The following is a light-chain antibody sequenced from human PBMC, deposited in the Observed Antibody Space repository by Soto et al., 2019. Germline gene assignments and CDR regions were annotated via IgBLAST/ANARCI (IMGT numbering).Light chain of an antibody. Sequence: DIQMTQSPSTLSASVGDRVTIACRASRSISPWFAWYQQKPGKPPKLLIYGASRVAAGVPSSLRGRRSGTAITLTISSLQPDVFASYYCQQYSSFTTFGQGTKVEIK. CDR3: QQYSSFTT. J-gene: IGKJ1*01. CDR2: GAS. CDR1: RSISPW. V-gene: IGKV1-5*01.